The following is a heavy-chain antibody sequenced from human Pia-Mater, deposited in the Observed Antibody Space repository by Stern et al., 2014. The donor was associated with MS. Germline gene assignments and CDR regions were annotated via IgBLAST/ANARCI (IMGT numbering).Heavy chain of an antibody. J-gene: IGHJ6*02. CDR2: IIPIIGTA. CDR3: ARDGRHTYNCGLDV. D-gene: IGHD1-14*01. V-gene: IGHV1-69*01. CDR1: GGTFNVYA. Sequence: QVQLVESGAEVKKPGSSVKISCQASGGTFNVYAINWLRQAPGQGLEWMGGIIPIIGTANYAQKFQGRVTITADESTRTSSMQLSSLRSDDTAVYYCARDGRHTYNCGLDVWGQGTTVTVSS.